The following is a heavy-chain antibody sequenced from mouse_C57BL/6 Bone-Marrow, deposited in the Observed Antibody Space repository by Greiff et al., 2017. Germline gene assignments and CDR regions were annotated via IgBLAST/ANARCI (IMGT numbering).Heavy chain of an antibody. CDR3: TRGPLFAY. CDR2: IDPENGGT. J-gene: IGHJ3*01. Sequence: QVQLQQSGAELVRPGASVTLSCKASGYTFTDYEMHWVKQTPVHGLEWIGAIDPENGGTAYNQKFKGKAILTADKSSSTAYMELRSLTSEDSAVYYCTRGPLFAYWGQGTLVTVAA. V-gene: IGHV1-15*01. CDR1: GYTFTDYE.